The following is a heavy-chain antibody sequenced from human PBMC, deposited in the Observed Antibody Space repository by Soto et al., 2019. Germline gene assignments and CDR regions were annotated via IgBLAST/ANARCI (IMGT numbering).Heavy chain of an antibody. V-gene: IGHV3-30*18. Sequence: QVQLVESGGGVVQPGRSLRLSCAASGFTFSSYGMHWVRQAPGKGLKWVAVISYDGSNKYYADSVKGRFTISRDNSKNTLYLQMNSLRAEDTAVYYCAKVITTVTTHDAFDIWGQGTMVTVSS. CDR1: GFTFSSYG. CDR2: ISYDGSNK. D-gene: IGHD4-17*01. CDR3: AKVITTVTTHDAFDI. J-gene: IGHJ3*02.